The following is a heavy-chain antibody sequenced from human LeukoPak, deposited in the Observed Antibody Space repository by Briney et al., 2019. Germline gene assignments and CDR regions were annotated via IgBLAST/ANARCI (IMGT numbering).Heavy chain of an antibody. D-gene: IGHD2-2*01. Sequence: PSETLSLTCTVPGGSISSYYWSWIRQPPGKGLEWIGYIYYSGSTNYNPSLKSRVTISVDTSKNQFSLKLSSVTAADTAVYYCARAGDCSSASCHRYNWFDPWGQGTLVTVSS. CDR1: GGSISSYY. J-gene: IGHJ5*02. CDR2: IYYSGST. V-gene: IGHV4-59*01. CDR3: ARAGDCSSASCHRYNWFDP.